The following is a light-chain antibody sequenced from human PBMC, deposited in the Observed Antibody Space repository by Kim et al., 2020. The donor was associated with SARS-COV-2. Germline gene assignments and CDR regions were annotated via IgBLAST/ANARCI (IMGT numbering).Light chain of an antibody. CDR2: GKD. V-gene: IGLV3-19*01. CDR3: NSRDSSGTHLAV. J-gene: IGLJ1*01. Sequence: LGRTGGNTWRGSVLRVYYARWYQQRPGESAVLVIYGKDIRPSGIPGRFSGSRSGSTASLTITGAQAEDEADYCCNSRDSSGTHLAVFGTGTKITVL. CDR1: VLRVYY.